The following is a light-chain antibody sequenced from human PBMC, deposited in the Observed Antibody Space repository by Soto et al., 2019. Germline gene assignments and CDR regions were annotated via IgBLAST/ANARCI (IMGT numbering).Light chain of an antibody. J-gene: IGKJ1*01. Sequence: IVLTQSPATLSLSPGKRASLSCRASQNISNYLIWYQQKPGQAPRLLIYDVSNRATGIPARFSGSGSGTDFTLTISRLEPGDFAVYYCQQYGSLSWTFGQGTKVDI. CDR1: QNISNY. CDR3: QQYGSLSWT. CDR2: DVS. V-gene: IGKV3-11*01.